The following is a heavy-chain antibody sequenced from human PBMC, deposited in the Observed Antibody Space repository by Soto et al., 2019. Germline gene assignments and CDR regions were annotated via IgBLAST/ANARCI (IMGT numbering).Heavy chain of an antibody. CDR3: ARRASTVTIFDY. V-gene: IGHV4-59*08. J-gene: IGHJ4*02. D-gene: IGHD4-17*01. CDR2: IYYSGST. CDR1: GVSISSYY. Sequence: PSETLSLTCTVSGVSISSYYWSWIRQPPGKGLEWIGYIYYSGSTNYNPSLKSRVTISVDTSKNQFSLKLSSVTAADTAVYYCARRASTVTIFDYWGQGTLVTVSS.